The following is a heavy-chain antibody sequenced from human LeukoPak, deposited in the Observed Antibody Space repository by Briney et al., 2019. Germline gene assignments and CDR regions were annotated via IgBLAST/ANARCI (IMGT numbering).Heavy chain of an antibody. CDR1: GGSISSYY. V-gene: IGHV4-59*01. Sequence: SETLSLTCTVSGGSISSYYWSWIRQPPGKGLEWIGYIYYSGSTSYNPSLKSRVTISVDTSENQFSLKLSSVTAADTAVYYCARDRRTHMWFDPWGQGTLVTVSS. CDR2: IYYSGST. CDR3: ARDRRTHMWFDP. D-gene: IGHD2-21*01. J-gene: IGHJ5*02.